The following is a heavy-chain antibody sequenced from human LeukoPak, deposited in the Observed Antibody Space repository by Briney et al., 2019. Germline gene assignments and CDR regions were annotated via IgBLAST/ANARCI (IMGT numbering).Heavy chain of an antibody. CDR2: FDPEDGET. CDR1: GYTLTELS. J-gene: IGHJ4*02. Sequence: ASVTVSCTVSGYTLTELSMHWVRQAPGKALEWMGGFDPEDGETIYAQKFQGRVTMTEDTSTDTAYMELSSLRSEDTAVYYCATVLVSFRSDYFDYWGQGTLVTVSS. V-gene: IGHV1-24*01. CDR3: ATVLVSFRSDYFDY.